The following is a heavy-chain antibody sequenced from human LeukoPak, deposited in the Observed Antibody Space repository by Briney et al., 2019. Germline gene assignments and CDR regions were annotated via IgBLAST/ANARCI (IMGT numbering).Heavy chain of an antibody. D-gene: IGHD3-9*01. Sequence: GASVKVSCKASGYTFTDFYVHWVRQAPGQGLEWMGWINPKNGGTNYKEKFQGRVTMTRDTSISTVYMELSGPRPDDTAVYYCARPRYVRSPTCVDFWGQGTLVTVSS. CDR2: INPKNGGT. CDR3: ARPRYVRSPTCVDF. V-gene: IGHV1-2*02. J-gene: IGHJ4*02. CDR1: GYTFTDFY.